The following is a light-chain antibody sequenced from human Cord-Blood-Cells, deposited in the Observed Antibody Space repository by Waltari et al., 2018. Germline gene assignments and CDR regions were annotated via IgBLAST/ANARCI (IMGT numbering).Light chain of an antibody. CDR2: DVS. CDR1: SSDVGGYNY. J-gene: IGLJ2*01. CDR3: SSYTSSSTLEGVV. Sequence: QSALTQPASVSGSPGQSITISCTGTSSDVGGYNYVSWYQQHPGKAPKPMIYDVSNRPSGVSNRFSGSKSGNTASLTISGLQAEDEADYYCSSYTSSSTLEGVVFGGGTKLTVL. V-gene: IGLV2-14*01.